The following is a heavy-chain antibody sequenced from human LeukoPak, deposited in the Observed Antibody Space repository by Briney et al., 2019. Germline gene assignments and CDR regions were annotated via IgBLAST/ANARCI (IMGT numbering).Heavy chain of an antibody. J-gene: IGHJ3*02. Sequence: ASVKVSCKAFGYMFTDYYMHWVRQAPGQGLEWVGWINPNSGGTSYAQKFQGRVTMTRDTSISTAYMELSRLTSDDTAVYYCAVTIGGSDGFDIWGQGTMVIVSS. V-gene: IGHV1-2*02. D-gene: IGHD4-17*01. CDR3: AVTIGGSDGFDI. CDR2: INPNSGGT. CDR1: GYMFTDYY.